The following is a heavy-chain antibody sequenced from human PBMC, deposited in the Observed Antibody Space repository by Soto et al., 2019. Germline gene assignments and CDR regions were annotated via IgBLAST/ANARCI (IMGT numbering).Heavy chain of an antibody. CDR3: AKNRGLGYYDSSGYPDPFDY. Sequence: PGGSLRLSCAASGFTFSSYAMSWVRQAPGKGLEWVSAISGSGGSTYYADSVKGRFTISRDNSKNTLYLQMNSLRAEDTAVYYCAKNRGLGYYDSSGYPDPFDYWGQGTLVTVSS. J-gene: IGHJ4*02. CDR2: ISGSGGST. V-gene: IGHV3-23*01. CDR1: GFTFSSYA. D-gene: IGHD3-22*01.